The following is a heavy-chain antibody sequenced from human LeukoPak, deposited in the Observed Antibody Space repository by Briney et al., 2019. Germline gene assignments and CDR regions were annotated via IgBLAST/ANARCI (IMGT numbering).Heavy chain of an antibody. CDR2: INHSGST. D-gene: IGHD6-19*01. V-gene: IGHV4-34*01. J-gene: IGHJ4*02. Sequence: SETLSLTCAVYGGSFSGYYWSWIRQPPGKGLEWIGEINHSGSTNYNPSLKSRVTISVDTSKNQFSLKLSSVTAADTAVYYCARGGTSEPGIAVAGRPRFDYWGQGTLVTVSS. CDR1: GGSFSGYY. CDR3: ARGGTSEPGIAVAGRPRFDY.